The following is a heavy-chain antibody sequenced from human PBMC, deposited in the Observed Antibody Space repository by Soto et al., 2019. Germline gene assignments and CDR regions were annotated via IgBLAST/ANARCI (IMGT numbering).Heavy chain of an antibody. CDR1: GFTFSSYA. V-gene: IGHV3-23*01. CDR2: ISGSGGST. CDR3: AKLRMITFGGVIAVDAFDI. J-gene: IGHJ3*02. Sequence: PGGSLRLSCAASGFTFSSYAMSWVRQAPGKGLEWVSAISGSGGSTYYADSVKGRFTISRDNSKNTLYLQMNSLRAEDTAVYYCAKLRMITFGGVIAVDAFDIWGQGTMVTVSS. D-gene: IGHD3-16*02.